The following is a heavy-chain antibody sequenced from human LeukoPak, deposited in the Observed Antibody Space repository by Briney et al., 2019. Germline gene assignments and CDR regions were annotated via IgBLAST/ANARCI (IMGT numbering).Heavy chain of an antibody. CDR1: GESFSGYY. Sequence: SETLSLTCAVYGESFSGYYWSWFRRPPGKGREWIGEINYSGSTNYYPSLKSRVTISVDTSKNQFFQKMSSRTAADTAVYYWARVPYYYGSGSYQISFDYWGQGTLVTVSS. CDR3: ARVPYYYGSGSYQISFDY. V-gene: IGHV4-34*01. J-gene: IGHJ4*02. CDR2: INYSGST. D-gene: IGHD3-10*01.